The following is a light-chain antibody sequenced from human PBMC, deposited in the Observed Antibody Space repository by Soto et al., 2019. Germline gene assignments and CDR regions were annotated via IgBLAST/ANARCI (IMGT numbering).Light chain of an antibody. CDR2: EVN. Sequence: QSALTQPASVSGSPGQSITISCTGTINDVGAYNYVSWYQQHPGKAPKLMIYEVNNRPSGVSNRFSGSKSGNTASLTISGLQADDEADYYCSSFTSTSTVYVFGTGTKLTVL. V-gene: IGLV2-14*01. CDR3: SSFTSTSTVYV. J-gene: IGLJ1*01. CDR1: INDVGAYNY.